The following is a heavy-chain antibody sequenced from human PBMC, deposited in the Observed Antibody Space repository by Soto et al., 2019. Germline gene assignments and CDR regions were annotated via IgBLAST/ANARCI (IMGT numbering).Heavy chain of an antibody. D-gene: IGHD2-15*01. CDR2: MNPNCGNT. Sequence: ASVKVSCKASGYTFTSYDINWVRQATGQGLEWMGWMNPNCGNTGYAQKFQGRVTMTRNTSISTAYMELSSLSSEDTAVYYCAILGDIVVGDVWGKGTTVTVSS. CDR3: AILGDIVVGDV. V-gene: IGHV1-8*01. CDR1: GYTFTSYD. J-gene: IGHJ6*04.